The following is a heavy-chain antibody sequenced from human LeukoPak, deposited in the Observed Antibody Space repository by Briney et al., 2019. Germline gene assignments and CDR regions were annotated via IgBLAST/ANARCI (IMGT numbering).Heavy chain of an antibody. CDR2: IYYSGST. CDR3: ARHSNSGSYSTFSP. Sequence: SETLSLTCTVSGGSISSGGYYWSWIRQHPGKGLEWIGYIYYSGSTYYNPSLKSRVTMSVDTSKNQFSLKVSSVTAADTVVYYCARHSNSGSYSTFSPWGQGTLVTVSS. CDR1: GGSISSGGYY. J-gene: IGHJ5*02. V-gene: IGHV4-39*01. D-gene: IGHD1-26*01.